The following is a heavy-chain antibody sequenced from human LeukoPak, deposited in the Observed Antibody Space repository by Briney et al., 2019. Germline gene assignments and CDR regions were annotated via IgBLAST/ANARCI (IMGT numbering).Heavy chain of an antibody. Sequence: GGSLRLSCAASGFTVSSNYMSWVRQAPGKGLEWVSVIYSGGSTYYADSVKGRFTISRDNSKNTLYLQMNSLRAEDTAVYYCARFPSRDGYTLHDSPFYWGQGTLVTVSS. CDR3: ARFPSRDGYTLHDSPFY. J-gene: IGHJ4*02. CDR2: IYSGGST. CDR1: GFTVSSNY. V-gene: IGHV3-66*01. D-gene: IGHD5-24*01.